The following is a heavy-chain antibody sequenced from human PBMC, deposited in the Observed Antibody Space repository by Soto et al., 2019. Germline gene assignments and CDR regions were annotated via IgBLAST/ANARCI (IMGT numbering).Heavy chain of an antibody. V-gene: IGHV3-30*18. D-gene: IGHD3-3*01. CDR1: GFTFSSYG. CDR3: AKDPVFWSGGNWFDP. J-gene: IGHJ5*02. Sequence: GGSLRLSCAASGFTFSSYGMHWVRQAPGKGLEWVAVISYDGSNKYYADSVKGRFTISRDNSKNTLYLQMNSLRAEDTAVYYCAKDPVFWSGGNWFDPWGQGTLVTVSS. CDR2: ISYDGSNK.